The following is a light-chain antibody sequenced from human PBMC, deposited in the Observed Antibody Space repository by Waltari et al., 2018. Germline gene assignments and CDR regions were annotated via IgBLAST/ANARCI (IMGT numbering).Light chain of an antibody. Sequence: PPSCRASQSVSSNLAWYQQKPGQAPRLLIYGASTRATGIPARFSGSGSGTEFTLTISSLQSEDFAVYYCQQYNNWPLFGGGTKVEIK. CDR2: GAS. J-gene: IGKJ4*01. V-gene: IGKV3-15*01. CDR3: QQYNNWPL. CDR1: QSVSSN.